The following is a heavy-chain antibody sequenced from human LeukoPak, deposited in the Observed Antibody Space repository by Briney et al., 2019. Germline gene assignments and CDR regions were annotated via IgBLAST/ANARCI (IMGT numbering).Heavy chain of an antibody. CDR3: ARGDCSGGSCPLAYYYYYYGMDV. Sequence: ASVKVSCKASGYTFTSYDINWVRQATGQGLEWMGWMNPNSGNTGYAQKFQGRVTMTRNTSISTAYMELSSLRSEDTAVYYCARGDCSGGSCPLAYYYYYYGMDVWGQGTTVTVSS. V-gene: IGHV1-8*01. CDR2: MNPNSGNT. J-gene: IGHJ6*02. D-gene: IGHD2-15*01. CDR1: GYTFTSYD.